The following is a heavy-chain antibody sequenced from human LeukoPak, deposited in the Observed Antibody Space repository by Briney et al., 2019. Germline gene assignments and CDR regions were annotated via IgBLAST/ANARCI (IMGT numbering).Heavy chain of an antibody. V-gene: IGHV1-69*04. CDR1: GGTFSSYA. CDR2: IIPILGIA. Sequence: SVKVSCKASGGTFSSYAISWVRQAPGQGLEWMGRIIPILGIANYAQKFQGRVTMTTDTSTSTAYMELRSLRSDDTAVYYCARSPRGRVVPAAIRGWFDPWGQGTLVTVSS. CDR3: ARSPRGRVVPAAIRGWFDP. J-gene: IGHJ5*02. D-gene: IGHD2-2*01.